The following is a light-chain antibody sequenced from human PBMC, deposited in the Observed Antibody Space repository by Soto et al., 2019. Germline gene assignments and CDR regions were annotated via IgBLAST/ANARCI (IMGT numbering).Light chain of an antibody. J-gene: IGKJ1*01. CDR1: QAIGIY. Sequence: DIQMTQSPSSLSTSVGDRVTITCRAGQAIGIYFAWYQQKPGKVPKLLIYAASTLQSGVPSRFSGSGSGTDFTLAINCLQPEDVATYYCQKYIGAPSTFGLFTQVEI. CDR2: AAS. CDR3: QKYIGAPST. V-gene: IGKV1-27*01.